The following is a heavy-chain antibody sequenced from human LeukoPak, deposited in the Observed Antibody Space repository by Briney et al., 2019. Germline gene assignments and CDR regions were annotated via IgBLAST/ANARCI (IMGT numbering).Heavy chain of an antibody. V-gene: IGHV4-59*01. CDR3: ARSIIWFGESDNWFDP. J-gene: IGHJ5*02. Sequence: PSETLSLTCTVSGGSISSYYWSWIRQPPGKGLEWIGYIYYSGSTNYNPSLKSRVTISVDTSKNQFSLKLSSVTAADTAVYYCARSIIWFGESDNWFDPWGQGTLVTVSS. D-gene: IGHD3-10*01. CDR2: IYYSGST. CDR1: GGSISSYY.